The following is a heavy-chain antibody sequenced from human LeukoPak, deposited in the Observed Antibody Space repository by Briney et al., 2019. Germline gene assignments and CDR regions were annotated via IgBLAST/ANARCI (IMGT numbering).Heavy chain of an antibody. V-gene: IGHV4-4*07. Sequence: SETLSLTCSASGGSINSYWWSWIRQPAGKGLEFIGRIYTTGMTNYNPSLKSRVSMSVDTSKNQFSLELRSVTAADTAVYFCARAGYTISSYRFDYWGQGALVTASS. CDR3: ARAGYTISSYRFDY. CDR2: IYTTGMT. D-gene: IGHD3-16*02. J-gene: IGHJ4*02. CDR1: GGSINSYW.